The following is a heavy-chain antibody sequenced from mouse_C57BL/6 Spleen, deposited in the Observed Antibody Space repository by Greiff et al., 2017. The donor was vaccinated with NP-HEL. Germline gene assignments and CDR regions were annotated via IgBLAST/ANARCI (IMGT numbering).Heavy chain of an antibody. CDR3: ASNEDYDAMDY. V-gene: IGHV1-39*01. J-gene: IGHJ4*01. CDR2: INPNYGTT. Sequence: VQLQQSGPELVKPGASVKISCKASGYSFTDYNMNWVKQSDGKSLEWIGVINPNYGTTSYNQKFKGKATLTVDKSSSTAYMQLISLTSEDSAVYYCASNEDYDAMDYWGQGTSVTVSS. CDR1: GYSFTDYN.